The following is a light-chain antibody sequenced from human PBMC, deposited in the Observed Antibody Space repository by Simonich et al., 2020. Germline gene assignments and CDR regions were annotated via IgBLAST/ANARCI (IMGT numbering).Light chain of an antibody. J-gene: IGLJ3*02. CDR3: QSYDSSLSGSV. V-gene: IGLV1-40*01. CDR2: GNS. Sequence: QSVLTQPPSVSGAPGQRVTISCTGSSSNIGAGYDVHWYQQLPGTAPKLLIIGNSNRPSGVPDRFSGSKSGTSASLAITGRQAEDEADYYCQSYDSSLSGSVFGGGTKLTVL. CDR1: SSNIGAGYD.